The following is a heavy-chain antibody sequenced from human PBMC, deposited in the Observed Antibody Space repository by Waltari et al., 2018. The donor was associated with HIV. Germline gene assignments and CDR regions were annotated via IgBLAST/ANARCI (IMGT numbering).Heavy chain of an antibody. CDR3: ARGPGRSLDY. Sequence: QVQLEQSGSELKKPGASVKVSCKASGYTLTNYAMNWVRQAPGQGLEWVGCINTKTGNPTYAKGFTGRFVFSLDTSVSTGYLQISSLNPEDTAVYFCARGPGRSLDYWGQGTLVTVSS. CDR1: GYTLTNYA. V-gene: IGHV7-4-1*02. J-gene: IGHJ4*02. CDR2: INTKTGNP.